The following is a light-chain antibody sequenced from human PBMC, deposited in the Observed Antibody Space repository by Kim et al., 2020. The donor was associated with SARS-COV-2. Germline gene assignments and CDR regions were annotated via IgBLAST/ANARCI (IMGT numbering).Light chain of an antibody. CDR1: LAIGIT. CDR3: QQRNNWPPAVT. J-gene: IGKJ4*01. V-gene: IGKV3-11*01. Sequence: PGEGAVLSCRASLAIGITLVWDQHQLAQAPRLLIYDAAIRAAGIPDIFSGVGSGTDFTLTISSLEPEDFAVYYCQQRNNWPPAVTFGGGTKVDIK. CDR2: DAA.